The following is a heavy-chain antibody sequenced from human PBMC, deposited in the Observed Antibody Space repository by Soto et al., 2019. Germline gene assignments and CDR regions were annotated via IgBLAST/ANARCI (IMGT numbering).Heavy chain of an antibody. J-gene: IGHJ4*02. CDR3: ARGHGDYESYYFDY. CDR2: IIPILGIA. CDR1: GGTFSSYT. D-gene: IGHD4-17*01. V-gene: IGHV1-69*02. Sequence: SVKVSCKASGGTFSSYTISWVRQAPGQGLEWMGRIIPILGIANYAQKFQGRVTITADKSTSTAYMELSSLRSEDTAVYYCARGHGDYESYYFDYWGQGTLVTVSS.